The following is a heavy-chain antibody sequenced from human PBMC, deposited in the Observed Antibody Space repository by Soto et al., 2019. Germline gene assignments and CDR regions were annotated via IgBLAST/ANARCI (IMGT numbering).Heavy chain of an antibody. CDR1: GGSICSGGYY. Sequence: TSETLSLTCTVSGGSICSGGYYWSWIRQHPGKGLEWIGYIYYSGSTYYNPSLKSRVTISVDTSKNQFSLKLSSVTAADTAVYYCAREVRETKAFDYWGQGTLVTVS. D-gene: IGHD1-26*01. CDR3: AREVRETKAFDY. CDR2: IYYSGST. V-gene: IGHV4-31*03. J-gene: IGHJ4*02.